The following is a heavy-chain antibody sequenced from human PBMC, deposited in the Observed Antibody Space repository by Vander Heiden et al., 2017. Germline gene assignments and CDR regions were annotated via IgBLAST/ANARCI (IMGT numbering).Heavy chain of an antibody. CDR3: ARAKMRYYYDVNWFDP. D-gene: IGHD3-22*01. CDR2: INPNSGGT. Sequence: QVQLVQSGAEVKKPGASVKVSCKASGYTFTGYYMHWVRQDPGQGLEWMGWINPNSGGTNYAQKFQGRVTMTRDTSISTAYMELSRLRSDDTAVYYCARAKMRYYYDVNWFDPWGQGTLVTVSS. J-gene: IGHJ5*02. V-gene: IGHV1-2*02. CDR1: GYTFTGYY.